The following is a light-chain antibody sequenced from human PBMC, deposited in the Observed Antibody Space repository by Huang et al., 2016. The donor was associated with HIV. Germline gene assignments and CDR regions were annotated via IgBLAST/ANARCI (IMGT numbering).Light chain of an antibody. CDR2: KAS. CDR3: QLQWT. CDR1: QRISTW. J-gene: IGKJ1*01. Sequence: DIQVTQSPSTLSAFVGDRVNITCRTSQRISTWLAWYQQRPGKAPNLLISKASNLETWVPSRFGVNVSGTEFTLTMNGLKPDDLATYYCQLQWTFGQGTKVEIK. V-gene: IGKV1-5*03.